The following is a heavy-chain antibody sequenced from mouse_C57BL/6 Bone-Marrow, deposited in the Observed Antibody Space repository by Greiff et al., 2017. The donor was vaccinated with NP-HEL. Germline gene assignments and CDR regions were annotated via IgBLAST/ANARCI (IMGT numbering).Heavy chain of an antibody. V-gene: IGHV5-4*01. Sequence: EVQVVESGGGLVKPGGSLKLSCAASGFTFSSYAMSWVRQTPEKRLEWVATISDGGSYTYYPDNVKGRFTISRDNAKNNLYLQMSHLKSEDTAMYYCARDAYYWGQGTTLTVSS. J-gene: IGHJ2*01. CDR1: GFTFSSYA. CDR3: ARDAYY. CDR2: ISDGGSYT.